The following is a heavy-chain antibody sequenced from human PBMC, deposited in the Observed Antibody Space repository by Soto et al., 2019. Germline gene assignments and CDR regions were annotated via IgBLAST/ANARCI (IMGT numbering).Heavy chain of an antibody. Sequence: QVQLVQSGAEVKKPGASVKVSCKASGYTFTSYAINWVRQATGQGLEWMGWMNPNNGNTGYAQKFQGRVTMTRNTSTSTAYMELSSLRCEDTAAYYCARERSWGGDYWGQGTLVTVSS. CDR2: MNPNNGNT. D-gene: IGHD2-21*01. CDR3: ARERSWGGDY. V-gene: IGHV1-8*01. CDR1: GYTFTSYA. J-gene: IGHJ4*02.